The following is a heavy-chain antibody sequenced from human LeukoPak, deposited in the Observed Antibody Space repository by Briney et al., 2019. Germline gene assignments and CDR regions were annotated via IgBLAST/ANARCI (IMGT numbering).Heavy chain of an antibody. CDR3: ARTTNDAIDY. D-gene: IGHD1-1*01. J-gene: IGHJ4*02. CDR2: IYTSGST. CDR1: GGSISSGSYY. Sequence: SETLSLTCTVSGGSISSGSYYWSWIRQPAGKGLEWIGRIYTSGSTNYNPSLKSRVTISVDTSKNQFSLKLSSVTAADTAVYYCARTTNDAIDYWDQGTLVTVSS. V-gene: IGHV4-61*02.